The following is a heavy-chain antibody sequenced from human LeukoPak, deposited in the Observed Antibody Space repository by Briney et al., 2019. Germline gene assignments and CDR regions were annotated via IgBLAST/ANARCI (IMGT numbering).Heavy chain of an antibody. V-gene: IGHV4-61*01. CDR1: GGSVSSGSYC. CDR3: ARVPGGGTAAN. CDR2: IYYSGST. Sequence: SETLSLTCTVSGGSVSSGSYCWSWIRQPPGKGLEWIGYIYYSGSTNYNPSLKSRVTISVDMSKNQFSLRLSSVTTADTAVYYCARVPGGGTAANWGQGTMVTVSS. J-gene: IGHJ3*01. D-gene: IGHD1-7*01.